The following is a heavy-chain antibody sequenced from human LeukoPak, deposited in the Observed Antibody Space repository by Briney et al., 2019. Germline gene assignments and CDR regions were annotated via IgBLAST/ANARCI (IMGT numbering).Heavy chain of an antibody. CDR3: AKDLGWLVLVGTEGYFDY. J-gene: IGHJ4*02. D-gene: IGHD6-19*01. CDR2: ISYDGSNK. V-gene: IGHV3-30*18. Sequence: GGSLRLSCAASGFTFSSYGMHWVRQAPGKGLEWVAVISYDGSNKYYADSVKGRFTISRDNSKNTLYLQMNSLRAEDTAVYYCAKDLGWLVLVGTEGYFDYWGQGTLVTVSS. CDR1: GFTFSSYG.